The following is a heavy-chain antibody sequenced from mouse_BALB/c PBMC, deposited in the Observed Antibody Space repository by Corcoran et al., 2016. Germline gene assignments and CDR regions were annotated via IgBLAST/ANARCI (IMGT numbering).Heavy chain of an antibody. CDR2: IYWDDDK. V-gene: IGHV8-12*01. J-gene: IGHJ3*01. D-gene: IGHD2-3*01. CDR3: ALPSRYDGYYLFAY. Sequence: QVTLKESGPGILQPSQTLSLTCSFSGFSLSTSGMGVSWIRQPSGKGLEWLGHIYWDDDKRYNPSLKSRLTISKDTSRNQVFLKITSVDTADTATYYCALPSRYDGYYLFAYWGQGTLVTVSA. CDR1: GFSLSTSGMG.